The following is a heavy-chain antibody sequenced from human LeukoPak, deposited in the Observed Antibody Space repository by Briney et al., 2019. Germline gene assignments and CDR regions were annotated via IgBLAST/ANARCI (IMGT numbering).Heavy chain of an antibody. J-gene: IGHJ4*02. CDR2: SSAGGNRT. CDR3: AKVLSKVYIYGPFDY. CDR1: GFTFRDYA. Sequence: GGSLRLSCAASGFTFRDYAMTWVRQAPGKGPEWVSTSSAGGNRTYYADSVKGRFIITRDNSKNTLYPQMNSLRAEDTAVYYCAKVLSKVYIYGPFDYWGQGSLVTVSS. V-gene: IGHV3-23*01. D-gene: IGHD3-10*01.